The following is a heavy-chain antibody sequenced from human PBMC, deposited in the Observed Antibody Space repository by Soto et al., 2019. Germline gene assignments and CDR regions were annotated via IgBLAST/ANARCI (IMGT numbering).Heavy chain of an antibody. CDR3: AREISPNYYDSSGYYRDSAFDI. Sequence: SETLSLTCTVSGGAISSGGYYWSWIRQHPGKGLEWIGYIYYSGSTYYNPSLKSRVTISVDTSKNQFSLKLSSVTAADTAVYYCAREISPNYYDSSGYYRDSAFDIWGQGTMVTVSS. D-gene: IGHD3-22*01. V-gene: IGHV4-31*03. CDR2: IYYSGST. J-gene: IGHJ3*02. CDR1: GGAISSGGYY.